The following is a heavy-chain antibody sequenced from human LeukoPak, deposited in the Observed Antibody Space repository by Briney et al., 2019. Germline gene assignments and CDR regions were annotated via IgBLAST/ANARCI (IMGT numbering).Heavy chain of an antibody. CDR3: ARMGEDSSGYYDY. Sequence: SETLSLTCTVSGGSISSHYWSWLRQPPGKGLEWIGYIYYSGSTNYNPSLKSRVTISVDTSKNQFSLKLSSVTAADTAVYYCARMGEDSSGYYDYWGQGTLVTVSS. CDR1: GGSISSHY. D-gene: IGHD3-22*01. J-gene: IGHJ4*02. CDR2: IYYSGST. V-gene: IGHV4-59*11.